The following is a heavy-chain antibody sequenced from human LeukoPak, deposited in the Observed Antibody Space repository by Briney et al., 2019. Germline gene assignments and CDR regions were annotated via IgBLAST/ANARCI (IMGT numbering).Heavy chain of an antibody. CDR2: INHSGST. CDR3: ARLVTVEGAFDV. CDR1: GGSFSGYY. V-gene: IGHV4-34*01. Sequence: SKTLSLTCAVYGGSFSGYYWRWIRQPPGRGLEWIGEINHSGSTNYNPSLKSRVTISVDTSKNQFSLKLSSVTAADTAVYYCARLVTVEGAFDVWGQGTMVTVSS. J-gene: IGHJ3*01. D-gene: IGHD4-23*01.